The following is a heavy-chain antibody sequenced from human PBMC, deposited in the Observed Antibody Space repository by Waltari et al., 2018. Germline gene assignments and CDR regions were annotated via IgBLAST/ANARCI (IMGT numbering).Heavy chain of an antibody. CDR3: ARHEGYYYGSGSYLFDY. D-gene: IGHD3-10*01. Sequence: QVQLQESGPGLVKPSETLSLTCTVSGGSISSYYWSWIRQPPGKGLEWIGYIYYSGSTNYNPYLTSRVTISVDTSKNQFSLKLSSVTAADTAVYYCARHEGYYYGSGSYLFDYWGQGTLVTVSS. CDR2: IYYSGST. CDR1: GGSISSYY. J-gene: IGHJ4*02. V-gene: IGHV4-59*08.